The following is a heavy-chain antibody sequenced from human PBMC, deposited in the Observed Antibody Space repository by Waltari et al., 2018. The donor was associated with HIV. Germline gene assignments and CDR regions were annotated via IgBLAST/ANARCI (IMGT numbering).Heavy chain of an antibody. D-gene: IGHD2-15*01. CDR3: ARSSCSGGSCYSRRGMDV. J-gene: IGHJ6*02. Sequence: QEQLVQSGAEVKKPGSSVKVSCKASGDTFRSYAINWVRQAPGQGLEWMGGIIPIFGTTKYAQKFQGRVTITAHDSTSTDYMELSSLRSEDTAVYYCARSSCSGGSCYSRRGMDVWGQGTTVTVSS. CDR1: GDTFRSYA. V-gene: IGHV1-69*01. CDR2: IIPIFGTT.